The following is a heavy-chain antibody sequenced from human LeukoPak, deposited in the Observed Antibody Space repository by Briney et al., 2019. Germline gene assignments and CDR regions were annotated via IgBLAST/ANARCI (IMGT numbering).Heavy chain of an antibody. CDR2: INGDGRSI. V-gene: IGHV3-74*01. Sequence: GGSLRLSCAASAFTFSSYGMSWVCQAPGKGLVWVSRINGDGRSINYADSVRGRFTISRDNAKNSLYLQMNSLRADDTAVYYCARGIRENGFDFWGQGTLVTVSS. CDR1: AFTFSSYG. D-gene: IGHD3-10*01. J-gene: IGHJ4*02. CDR3: ARGIRENGFDF.